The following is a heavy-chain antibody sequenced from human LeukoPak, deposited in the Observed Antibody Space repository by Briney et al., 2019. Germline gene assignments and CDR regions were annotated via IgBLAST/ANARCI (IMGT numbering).Heavy chain of an antibody. CDR1: GGSISSYY. CDR3: ARRRRDGDNFDL. J-gene: IGHJ4*02. CDR2: LYSSGST. Sequence: SETLSLTCTVSGGSISSYYWSWIRQPPGKGLEWIGYLYSSGSTNYNPSLKSRVTISEDTSKNQFSLKLSSVTAADTATYYCARRRRDGDNFDLWGQGTLVPVAS. V-gene: IGHV4-59*01. D-gene: IGHD5-24*01.